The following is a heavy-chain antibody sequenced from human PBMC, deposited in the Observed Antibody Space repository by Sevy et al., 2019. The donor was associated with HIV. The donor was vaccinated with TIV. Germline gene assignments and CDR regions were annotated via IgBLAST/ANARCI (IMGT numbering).Heavy chain of an antibody. Sequence: GGSLRLSCAASGFTFSSYGMHWVRQAPGKGLEWVAFIRYDGSNKYCADSVKGRFTISRDNSKNTLYLQMNSLRAEDTAVYYCAKAAPYYYDSSGYYKYYYYYYGMDVWGQGTTVTVSS. D-gene: IGHD3-22*01. V-gene: IGHV3-30*02. CDR3: AKAAPYYYDSSGYYKYYYYYYGMDV. J-gene: IGHJ6*02. CDR2: IRYDGSNK. CDR1: GFTFSSYG.